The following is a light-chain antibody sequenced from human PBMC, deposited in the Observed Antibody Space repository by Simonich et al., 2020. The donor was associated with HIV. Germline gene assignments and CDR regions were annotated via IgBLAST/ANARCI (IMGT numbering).Light chain of an antibody. CDR3: QQYNKWPPWT. V-gene: IGKV3-15*01. CDR1: QSVSSN. J-gene: IGKJ1*01. Sequence: EIVLTQSPATLSVSPGERATLSCRASQSVSSNLAWYQQKPGQDPRLLIYGAATRATCIPARFSGSGSGTEFTLTISSLQSEDFAVYYCQQYNKWPPWTFGQGTKVEIK. CDR2: GAA.